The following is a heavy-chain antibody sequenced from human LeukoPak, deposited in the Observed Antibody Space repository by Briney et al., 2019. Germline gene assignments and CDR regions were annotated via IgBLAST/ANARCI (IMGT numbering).Heavy chain of an antibody. CDR1: GFTFDDYA. CDR2: ISWNSGSI. Sequence: GGSLRLSCAASGFTFDDYAMHWVRQAPGKGLEWVSGISWNSGSIGYADSVKGRFTISRDNDKNSLSLQMNSLRAEDTAVYYCARAHHYGSGRVGWFDPWGQGTLVTVSS. D-gene: IGHD3-10*01. CDR3: ARAHHYGSGRVGWFDP. J-gene: IGHJ5*02. V-gene: IGHV3-9*01.